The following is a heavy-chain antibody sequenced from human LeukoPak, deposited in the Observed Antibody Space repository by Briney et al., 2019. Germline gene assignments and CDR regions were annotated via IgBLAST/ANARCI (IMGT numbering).Heavy chain of an antibody. CDR2: ISGSGGST. CDR3: ARDLSPVVRASPMGY. Sequence: GGSLRLSCAASGFTFSSYAMSWVRQAPGKGLEWVSAISGSGGSTYYANSVKGRFTISRDNSKNTLYLQMNSLRAEDTAVYYCARDLSPVVRASPMGYWGQGTLVTVSS. V-gene: IGHV3-23*01. J-gene: IGHJ4*02. CDR1: GFTFSSYA. D-gene: IGHD3-10*01.